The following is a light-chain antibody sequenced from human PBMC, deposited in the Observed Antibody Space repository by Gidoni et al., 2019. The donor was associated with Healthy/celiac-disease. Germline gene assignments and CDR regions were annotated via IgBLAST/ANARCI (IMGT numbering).Light chain of an antibody. CDR2: KAS. J-gene: IGKJ1*01. CDR1: QSISSW. CDR3: QQYNSYKPWT. Sequence: DIQMTQSPSTLSASVGDRVTITCRASQSISSWLAWYQQKPGKAPKLLIYKASSLESGVPSRFSGSGSGTEFTLTISSLRPDDFATYYCQQYNSYKPWTFGQGTKVEIK. V-gene: IGKV1-5*03.